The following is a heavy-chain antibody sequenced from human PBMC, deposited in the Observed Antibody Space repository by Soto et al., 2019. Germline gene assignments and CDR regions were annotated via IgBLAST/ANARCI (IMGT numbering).Heavy chain of an antibody. Sequence: GGSLRLSCAASGFTVSTNYMSWVRQAPGKGLEWVSAIYSGGNTYYADSVKGRFTISRDNSKNSLYLQMNSLRAEDTALYYCAKDSTLGGWGGMDVWGQGTTVTVSS. CDR3: AKDSTLGGWGGMDV. CDR2: IYSGGNT. D-gene: IGHD3-16*01. J-gene: IGHJ6*02. V-gene: IGHV3-53*05. CDR1: GFTVSTNY.